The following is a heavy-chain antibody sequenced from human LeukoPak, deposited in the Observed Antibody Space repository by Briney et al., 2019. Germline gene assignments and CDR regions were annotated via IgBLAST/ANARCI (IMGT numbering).Heavy chain of an antibody. V-gene: IGHV3-33*01. D-gene: IGHD2-2*01. Sequence: GGSLRLSCAASGFTFSSYGMHWVRQAPGKGLEWVAVIWYDGSNKYYADSVKGRFTISRDNSKNTLYLQMNSLGAEDTAVYYCARTDCSSTSCYGGPFDYWGQGTLVTVSS. CDR1: GFTFSSYG. CDR2: IWYDGSNK. J-gene: IGHJ4*02. CDR3: ARTDCSSTSCYGGPFDY.